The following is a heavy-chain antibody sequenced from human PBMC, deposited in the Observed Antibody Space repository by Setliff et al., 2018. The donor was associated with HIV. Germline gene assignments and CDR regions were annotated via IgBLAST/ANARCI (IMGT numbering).Heavy chain of an antibody. J-gene: IGHJ3*01. CDR3: AKSWRLESDNSDAFDV. D-gene: IGHD2-21*01. CDR2: I. CDR1: GFTFGDYA. Sequence: GGSLRLSCTASGFTFGDYAMNWVRQAPGKGLEWVAVIWYEESVEGRFIISRDNAQNSLYLQMNTLRIEDTAFYYCAKSWRLESDNSDAFDVWGQGTLVTVSS. V-gene: IGHV3-9*01.